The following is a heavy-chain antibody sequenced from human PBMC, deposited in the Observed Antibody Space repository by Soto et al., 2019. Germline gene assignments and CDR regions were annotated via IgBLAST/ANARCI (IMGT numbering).Heavy chain of an antibody. J-gene: IGHJ6*02. CDR1: EFTFTNYA. Sequence: EVQLLESGGGLVQPGGSLRLSCGASEFTFTNYAMSWVRQAPGKGLEWVSAISSSGVSFHYADSVKGRFTISRDISKNTVYLEMNSLRAEDTAVYYCAKDRGTNYYYYGMDVWGQGTTVTVSS. D-gene: IGHD1-7*01. CDR2: ISSSGVSF. CDR3: AKDRGTNYYYYGMDV. V-gene: IGHV3-23*01.